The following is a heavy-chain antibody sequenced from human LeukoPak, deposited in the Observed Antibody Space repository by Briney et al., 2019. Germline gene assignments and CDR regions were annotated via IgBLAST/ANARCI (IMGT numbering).Heavy chain of an antibody. D-gene: IGHD3-10*01. CDR1: GGSITSYH. Sequence: PSETLSLTCTVSGGSITSYHWNWIRQPPGKGLEWIGYIYYSGSTQYNPSLKSRVTISVDTSKNQFSLKLSSVTAADTAVYYCARHQVLWFGELSFFDYWGQGTLVTVSS. CDR3: ARHQVLWFGELSFFDY. V-gene: IGHV4-59*08. J-gene: IGHJ4*02. CDR2: IYYSGST.